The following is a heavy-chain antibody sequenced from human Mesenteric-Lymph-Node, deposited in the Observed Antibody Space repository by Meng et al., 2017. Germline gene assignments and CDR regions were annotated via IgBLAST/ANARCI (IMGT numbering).Heavy chain of an antibody. CDR2: IIPIFGTA. J-gene: IGHJ4*02. Sequence: SVKVSCKASGGTFSSYAISWVRQAPGQGLEWMGGIIPIFGTANYAQKFQGRVTITRDTSASTAYMELSSLRSEDTAVYYCARLSRPYYYDSSGPHYYFDYWGQGTLVTVSS. V-gene: IGHV1-69*05. CDR1: GGTFSSYA. D-gene: IGHD3-22*01. CDR3: ARLSRPYYYDSSGPHYYFDY.